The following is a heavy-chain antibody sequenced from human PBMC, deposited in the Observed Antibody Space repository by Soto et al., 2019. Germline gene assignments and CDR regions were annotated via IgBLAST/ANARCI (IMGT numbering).Heavy chain of an antibody. D-gene: IGHD1-1*01. CDR2: ISAYNGDT. CDR1: GGTFSSYA. J-gene: IGHJ5*02. CDR3: ARDQVATVTWFAP. Sequence: ASVKVSCKASGGTFSSYAISWVRKAPGQGLEWMGWISAYNGDTNYAQKLQGRVTMTTDTSTSTAYMELRSLRSDDTAVYYCARDQVATVTWFAPWGQGPLVTSPQ. V-gene: IGHV1-18*01.